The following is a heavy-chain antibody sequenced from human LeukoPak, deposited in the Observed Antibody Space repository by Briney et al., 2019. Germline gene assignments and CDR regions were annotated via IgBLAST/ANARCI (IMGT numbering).Heavy chain of an antibody. CDR3: ATNPYYYDSSGYSDAFDI. CDR2: IYYSGST. CDR1: GGSISSSNW. J-gene: IGHJ3*02. D-gene: IGHD3-22*01. V-gene: IGHV4-4*02. Sequence: PSGTLSLTCAVSGGSISSSNWWSWVRQPPGKGLEWIGYIYYSGSTYYNPSLKSRVTISVETSKNQFSLKLSSVTAADTAVYYCATNPYYYDSSGYSDAFDIWGQGTMVTVSS.